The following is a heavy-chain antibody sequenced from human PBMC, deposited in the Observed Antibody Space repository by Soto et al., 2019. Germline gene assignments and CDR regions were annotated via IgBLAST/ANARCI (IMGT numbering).Heavy chain of an antibody. J-gene: IGHJ6*02. CDR2: IIPMFGTG. CDR3: AREIDGYYGMDV. Sequence: QVQLVQSGAEVKKPGSSVKVSCKASGGTFSTDSISWVRQAPGQGLEWMGGIIPMFGTGNNAQKFQGRVTITADESTSTAYMELSSLRSEDTAVYFCAREIDGYYGMDVWGQGTTVTVAS. CDR1: GGTFSTDS. V-gene: IGHV1-69*12.